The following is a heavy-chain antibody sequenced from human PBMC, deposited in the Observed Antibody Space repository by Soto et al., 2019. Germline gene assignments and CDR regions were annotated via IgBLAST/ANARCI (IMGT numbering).Heavy chain of an antibody. V-gene: IGHV4-59*01. J-gene: IGHJ5*02. CDR2: IYYSGST. CDR1: GGSISNYY. D-gene: IGHD3-22*01. Sequence: SETLSLTCTVSGGSISNYYWSWIRQPPGKGLEWIGYIYYSGSTNYNPSLKSRVTISVDTSKNQFSLKLSSVTAADTAVYYCARFGQGDSSGYAWFDPWGQGAVVTVSS. CDR3: ARFGQGDSSGYAWFDP.